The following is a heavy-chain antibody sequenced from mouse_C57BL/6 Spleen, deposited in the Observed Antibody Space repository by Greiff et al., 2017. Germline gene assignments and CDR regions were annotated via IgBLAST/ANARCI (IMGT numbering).Heavy chain of an antibody. J-gene: IGHJ4*01. CDR1: GYTFTEYT. V-gene: IGHV1-62-2*01. Sequence: VKLQQSGAELVKPGASVTLSCKASGYTFTEYTIHWVKQRSGQGLEWIGWFYPGSGSIKYNAKFKDKATLTADKSSSTVYMELSRLPSEDSAVEFCERHEDTMVTTGAMDYWGQGTSVTVSS. CDR2: FYPGSGSI. D-gene: IGHD2-2*01. CDR3: ERHEDTMVTTGAMDY.